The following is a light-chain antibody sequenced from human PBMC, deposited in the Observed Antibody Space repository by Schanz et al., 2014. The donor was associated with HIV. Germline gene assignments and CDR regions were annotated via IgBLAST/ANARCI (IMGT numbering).Light chain of an antibody. CDR2: EAS. Sequence: DIQMTQSPSTLSASVGDRVTITCRASQSISEWLAWYQQKSGKAPNLLISEASTSESGVPSRFSGSGSGTEFTLTISGLQPDDFATYYCQQCVTYPYTFGQGTRLDVK. J-gene: IGKJ2*01. V-gene: IGKV1-5*03. CDR3: QQCVTYPYT. CDR1: QSISEW.